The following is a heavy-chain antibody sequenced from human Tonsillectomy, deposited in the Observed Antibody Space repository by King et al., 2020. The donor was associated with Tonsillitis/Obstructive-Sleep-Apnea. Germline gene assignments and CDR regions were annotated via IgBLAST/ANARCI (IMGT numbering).Heavy chain of an antibody. CDR1: GFSLSTSGMC. D-gene: IGHD3-10*01. CDR3: ARTSYYLYYFDY. V-gene: IGHV2-70*11. CDR2: IDWDDDK. J-gene: IGHJ4*02. Sequence: TLKESGPALVKPTQTLTLTCTFSGFSLSTSGMCVSWIRQPPGKALEWLARIDWDDDKYYSTSLKTRLTISKDTSKNQVVLTMTNMDPVDTSTYYCARTSYYLYYFDYWGQGTLVTVSS.